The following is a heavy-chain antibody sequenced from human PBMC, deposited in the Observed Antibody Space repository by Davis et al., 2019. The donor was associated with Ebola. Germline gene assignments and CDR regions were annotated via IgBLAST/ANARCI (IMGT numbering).Heavy chain of an antibody. CDR2: IYYSGST. CDR1: GGSISSHF. J-gene: IGHJ5*02. V-gene: IGHV4-59*08. CDR3: ARQGWYGWFDP. Sequence: MPGGSLRLSCTVPGGSISSHFWSWIRQPPGKGLEWIGYIYYSGSTTYNPSLKSRVTISVDTSKNQFSLKLSSVTAADTAVYYCARQGWYGWFDPWGQGTLVTVSS. D-gene: IGHD6-19*01.